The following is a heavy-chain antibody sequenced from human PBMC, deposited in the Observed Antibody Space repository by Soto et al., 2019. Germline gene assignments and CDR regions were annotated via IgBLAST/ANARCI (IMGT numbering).Heavy chain of an antibody. Sequence: VQLVQSGAEVKKPGSSVKVSCKASGGTFSSYTISWVRQAPGQGPEWMGRIIPILGIANYAQKFQGRVTITADKSTSTAYMELSSLRSEDTAVYYCARGGAQYYYDSSGYYYGAFDYWGQGTLVTVSS. J-gene: IGHJ4*02. CDR2: IIPILGIA. V-gene: IGHV1-69*02. CDR1: GGTFSSYT. D-gene: IGHD3-22*01. CDR3: ARGGAQYYYDSSGYYYGAFDY.